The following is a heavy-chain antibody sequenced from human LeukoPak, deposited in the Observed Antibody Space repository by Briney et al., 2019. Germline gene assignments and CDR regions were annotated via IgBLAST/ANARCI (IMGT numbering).Heavy chain of an antibody. CDR3: ARRSGYSPNWFDP. D-gene: IGHD3-3*01. V-gene: IGHV4-61*01. CDR1: GGSVSSGNYY. CDR2: IYYSGST. J-gene: IGHJ5*02. Sequence: SETLSLTCTVSGGSVSSGNYYWSWIRQPPGKGLEWIGYIYYSGSTNYNPSLKSRVTMSVDTSKNQFSLKLTSVTAADTAVYYCARRSGYSPNWFDPWGQGTLVTVSS.